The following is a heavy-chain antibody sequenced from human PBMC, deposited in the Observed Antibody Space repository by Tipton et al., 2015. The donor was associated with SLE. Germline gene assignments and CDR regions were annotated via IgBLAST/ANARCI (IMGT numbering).Heavy chain of an antibody. D-gene: IGHD7-27*01. CDR3: ARARLGTAFDI. J-gene: IGHJ3*02. V-gene: IGHV3-53*04. Sequence: VQLVQSGGGLVQPGGSLRLSCAASGFTVSSNYMSWVRQAPGKGLEWASVIYSGGSTYYADSVKGRFTISRHNSKNTLYLQMNSLRAEDAAVYYCARARLGTAFDIWGQGTMVTVSS. CDR1: GFTVSSNY. CDR2: IYSGGST.